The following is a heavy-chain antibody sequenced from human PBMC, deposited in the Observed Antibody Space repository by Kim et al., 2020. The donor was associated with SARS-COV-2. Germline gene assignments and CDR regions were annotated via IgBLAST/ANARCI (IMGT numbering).Heavy chain of an antibody. D-gene: IGHD3-3*01. J-gene: IGHJ6*03. V-gene: IGHV4-59*01. CDR3: AGSYDFWSGYYQWYYYYM. CDR2: IYYSGST. Sequence: SETLSLTCTVSGGSISSYYWSWIRQPPGKGLEWIGYIYYSGSTNYNPSLKSRVTISVDTSKNQFSLKLSSVTAADTAVYYCAGSYDFWSGYYQWYYYYM. CDR1: GGSISSYY.